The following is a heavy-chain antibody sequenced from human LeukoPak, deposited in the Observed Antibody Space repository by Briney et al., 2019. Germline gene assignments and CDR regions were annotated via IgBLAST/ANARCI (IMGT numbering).Heavy chain of an antibody. CDR2: MYYSGSP. Sequence: TSETLSLTCTVSGGSISSYYWSWIRQPPGKGLEWIGYMYYSGSPNYNPSLKSRVTISVDTSKNQFSLKLSSVTAADTAVYYCARLSGYSSRGVRFDYWGQGTLVTVSS. CDR3: ARLSGYSSRGVRFDY. J-gene: IGHJ4*02. V-gene: IGHV4-59*08. CDR1: GGSISSYY. D-gene: IGHD5-18*01.